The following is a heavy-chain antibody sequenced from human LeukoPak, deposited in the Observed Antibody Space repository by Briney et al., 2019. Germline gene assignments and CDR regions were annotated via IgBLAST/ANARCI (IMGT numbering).Heavy chain of an antibody. CDR1: GGSISSGGYY. D-gene: IGHD3-22*01. Sequence: SETLSLTCTVSGGSISSGGYYWSWIRQHPGKGLEWIGYIYYSGSTYYNPSLKSRVTISVDTSKNQFSLKLSSVTAADTAVYYCARSDYDSSGYLFDIWGQGTMVTVSS. V-gene: IGHV4-31*03. J-gene: IGHJ3*02. CDR3: ARSDYDSSGYLFDI. CDR2: IYYSGST.